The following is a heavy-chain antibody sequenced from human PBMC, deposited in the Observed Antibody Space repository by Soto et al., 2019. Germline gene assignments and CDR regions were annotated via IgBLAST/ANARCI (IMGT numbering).Heavy chain of an antibody. D-gene: IGHD1-1*01. V-gene: IGHV1-18*01. CDR1: GYAFTTYG. CDR3: ARGRYGDY. CDR2: ISAHNGNT. J-gene: IGHJ4*02. Sequence: QVHLVQSGAEVKKPGASVKVACKGSGYAFTTYGITWVRQAPGQGLEWMGWISAHNGNTNYAQKLQGRVTVTRDTSTSTAYMELTSLRSDDTAVYYCARGRYGDYWGQGALVTVSS.